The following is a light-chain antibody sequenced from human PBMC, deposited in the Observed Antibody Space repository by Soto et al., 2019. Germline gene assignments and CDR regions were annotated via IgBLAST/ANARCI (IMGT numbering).Light chain of an antibody. V-gene: IGKV3-11*01. CDR2: GAS. CDR1: QSVDIN. CDR3: QQRSNWPT. Sequence: EIVLTQSLATLSVTQGERVTLSCRASQSVDINLAWYQQKPGQAPRLLIYGASNRATGIPARFSGSGSGTDFTLTISSLEPEDFAVYYCQQRSNWPTFGQGTKV. J-gene: IGKJ1*01.